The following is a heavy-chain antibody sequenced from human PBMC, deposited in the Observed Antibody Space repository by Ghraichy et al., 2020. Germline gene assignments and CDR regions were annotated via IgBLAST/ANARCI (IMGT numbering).Heavy chain of an antibody. CDR1: GGSFSGYY. CDR2: INHSGST. D-gene: IGHD6-19*01. J-gene: IGHJ4*02. Sequence: SCAVYGGSFSGYYWSWIRQPPGKGLEWIGEINHSGSTNYNPSLKSRVTISVDTSKNQFSLKLSSVTAADTAVYYCAREAGTRFDYWGQGTLVTVSS. V-gene: IGHV4-34*01. CDR3: AREAGTRFDY.